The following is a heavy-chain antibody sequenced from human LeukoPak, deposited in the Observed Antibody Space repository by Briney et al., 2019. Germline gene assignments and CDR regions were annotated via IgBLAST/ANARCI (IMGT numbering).Heavy chain of an antibody. J-gene: IGHJ6*02. Sequence: SQTLSPTCAISGDSVSSNSVAWNWIRQTPSRGLEWLGRTYYRSKWYNDYAVSVKSRITINPDTSKNQFSLQLNSVTPEDTAVYFCSRDTALHGRNYAMDVWGQGTTVTVSS. CDR3: SRDTALHGRNYAMDV. V-gene: IGHV6-1*01. CDR2: TYYRSKWYN. CDR1: GDSVSSNSVA. D-gene: IGHD5-18*01.